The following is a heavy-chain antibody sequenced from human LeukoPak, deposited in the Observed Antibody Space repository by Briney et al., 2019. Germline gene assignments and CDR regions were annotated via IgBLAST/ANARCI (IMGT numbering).Heavy chain of an antibody. V-gene: IGHV3-23*01. D-gene: IGHD1-1*01. CDR3: ASRSYNWNDRGVDY. Sequence: GGSLRLSCAASGFTFSSYAMSWVRQAPGKGLEWVSAISGSGGSTYYADSVKGRFTISRDNSKNTLYLQMNSLRAEDTAVYYCASRSYNWNDRGVDYWGQGTLVTVSS. CDR2: ISGSGGST. CDR1: GFTFSSYA. J-gene: IGHJ4*02.